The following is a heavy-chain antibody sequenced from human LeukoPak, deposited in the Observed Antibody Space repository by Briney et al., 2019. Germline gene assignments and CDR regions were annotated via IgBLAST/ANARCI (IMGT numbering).Heavy chain of an antibody. Sequence: SETLSLTCTVSGGSISSYYWSWIRQPPGKGLEWIGSIYYSGSTYYNPSLKSRVTISVDTSKNQFSLKLSSVTAADTAVYYCARGLRNFDYWGQGTLVTVSS. CDR2: IYYSGST. D-gene: IGHD3-22*01. CDR1: GGSISSYY. V-gene: IGHV4-59*12. J-gene: IGHJ4*02. CDR3: ARGLRNFDY.